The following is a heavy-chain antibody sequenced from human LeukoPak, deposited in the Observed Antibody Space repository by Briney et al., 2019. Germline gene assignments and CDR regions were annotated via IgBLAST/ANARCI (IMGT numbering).Heavy chain of an antibody. J-gene: IGHJ4*02. CDR1: GNYW. V-gene: IGHV3-74*01. CDR2: INSDGSWT. Sequence: GGSLRLSCAASGNYWIHWVRQAPGKGLVWVSHINSDGSWTSYADSVKGRFTISKDNAKNTVYLQMNSLRAEDTAVYYCARSTPEWELLYYFDYWGQGTLVTVSS. D-gene: IGHD1-26*01. CDR3: ARSTPEWELLYYFDY.